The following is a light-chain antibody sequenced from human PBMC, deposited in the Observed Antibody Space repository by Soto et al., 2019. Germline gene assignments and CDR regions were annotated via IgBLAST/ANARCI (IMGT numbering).Light chain of an antibody. CDR3: SSYTGGNPSYV. CDR2: DVT. V-gene: IGLV2-11*01. Sequence: SVPTQPLSVSGSPGQLVPISCPGTRHDFGAYNYVSWYQQHPGRPPKLMIYDVTIRPSGVSDRFSGSKSGNTASLTVSGLQAEDEADYYCSSYTGGNPSYVFGTGTKVTVL. CDR1: RHDFGAYNY. J-gene: IGLJ1*01.